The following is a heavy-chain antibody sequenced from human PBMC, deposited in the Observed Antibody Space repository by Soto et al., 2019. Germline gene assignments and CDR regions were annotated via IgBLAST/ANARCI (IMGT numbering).Heavy chain of an antibody. J-gene: IGHJ2*01. CDR3: ARPAEQWLVDWYFDL. V-gene: IGHV1-18*01. Sequence: ASVKVSCKASGYTFTSYGISWVRQAPGQGLERMGWISAYNGNTNYAQKLQGRVTMTTDTSTSTAYMELRSLRSDDTAVYYCARPAEQWLVDWYFDLWGRGTLVTVSS. CDR1: GYTFTSYG. CDR2: ISAYNGNT. D-gene: IGHD6-19*01.